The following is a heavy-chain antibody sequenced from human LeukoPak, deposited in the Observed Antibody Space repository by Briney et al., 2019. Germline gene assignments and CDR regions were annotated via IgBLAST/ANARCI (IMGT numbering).Heavy chain of an antibody. V-gene: IGHV4-59*01. CDR1: GGSIGIDY. D-gene: IGHD5-18*01. CDR3: ARIQKWSFDY. J-gene: IGHJ4*02. CDR2: IYYSGST. Sequence: SEILSLTCTVSGGSIGIDYWSWIRQPPGKGLEWIGYIYYSGSTNYNSSLKSRVTISVDRSKNQFSLKLTSVSAADTAVYYCARIQKWSFDYWGQGALVTVS.